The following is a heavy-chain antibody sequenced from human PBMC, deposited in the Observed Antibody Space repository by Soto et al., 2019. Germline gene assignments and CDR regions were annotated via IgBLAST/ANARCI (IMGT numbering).Heavy chain of an antibody. CDR1: GFIVSSYY. CDR2: IYTGGST. J-gene: IGHJ4*02. V-gene: IGHV3-66*01. Sequence: PGGSLRLSCAASGFIVSSYYMSWVSQAPGKGLEWVSVIYTGGSTYYADSVKGRFTISRDHSKNTLYLQMNNLRAEDTAVYYCARGRYDSAAYYFDYWGQGTLVTVSS. CDR3: ARGRYDSAAYYFDY. D-gene: IGHD3-22*01.